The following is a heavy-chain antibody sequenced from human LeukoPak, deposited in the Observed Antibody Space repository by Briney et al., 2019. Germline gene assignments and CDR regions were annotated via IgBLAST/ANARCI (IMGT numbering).Heavy chain of an antibody. D-gene: IGHD3-10*01. CDR3: ARDGAITMVRGVISP. Sequence: SETLSLTCAVYGGSFSVYYWSWIRQPPGNGLEWIGEMNHSGSNNYNPSLKSRVTISVDTSKNQFSLKLSSVTAADTAVYYCARDGAITMVRGVISPWGQGTLVTVSS. V-gene: IGHV4-34*01. CDR1: GGSFSVYY. J-gene: IGHJ5*02. CDR2: MNHSGSN.